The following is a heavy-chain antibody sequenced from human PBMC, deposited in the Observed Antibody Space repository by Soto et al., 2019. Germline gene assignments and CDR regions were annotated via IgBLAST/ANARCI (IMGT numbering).Heavy chain of an antibody. D-gene: IGHD2-15*01. J-gene: IGHJ4*02. Sequence: ASVKVSCKASGGTFSSYAISWVRQAPGQGLEWMGGIIPIFGTANYAQKFQGRVTITADESTSTAYMELSSLRSEDTAVYYCAPRGYCSGGSCYISDYWGQGTLVTVSS. CDR3: APRGYCSGGSCYISDY. V-gene: IGHV1-69*13. CDR1: GGTFSSYA. CDR2: IIPIFGTA.